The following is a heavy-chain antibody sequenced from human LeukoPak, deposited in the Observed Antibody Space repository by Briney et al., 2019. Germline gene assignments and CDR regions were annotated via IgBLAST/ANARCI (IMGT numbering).Heavy chain of an antibody. CDR1: GDSVSINSDT. CDR3: ARRLTQYDCFDP. CDR2: TYYRSTWYN. Sequence: SQTLSLTFASSGDSVSINSDTWNWVRQAPSRGLEWLGSTYYRSTWYNDYAVSVRVRITVNPNTAKNQFSLHLNSVTPEDTGVYYCARRLTQYDCFDPWGEEILVTVSS. D-gene: IGHD2-2*01. V-gene: IGHV6-1*01. J-gene: IGHJ5*02.